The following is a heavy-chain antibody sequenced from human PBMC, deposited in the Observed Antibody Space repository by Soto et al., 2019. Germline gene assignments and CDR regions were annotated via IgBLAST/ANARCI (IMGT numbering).Heavy chain of an antibody. CDR1: GFSLSTSGMC. CDR3: ARIKPTENWLDP. J-gene: IGHJ5*02. Sequence: SGPTLVNPTQTLTLTCTFAGFSLSTSGMCVSWIRQPPGKALECLALIDWDDDKYYSTSLKTRLTISKDTSKNQVVLTMTNMDPVDTATYHCARIKPTENWLDPWGQVTPVIVSS. V-gene: IGHV2-70*01. CDR2: IDWDDDK. D-gene: IGHD4-17*01.